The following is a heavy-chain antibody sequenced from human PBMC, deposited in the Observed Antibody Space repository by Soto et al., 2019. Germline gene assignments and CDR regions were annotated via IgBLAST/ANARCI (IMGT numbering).Heavy chain of an antibody. V-gene: IGHV3-53*01. CDR3: ARSARYCTNGVCYTVYGMDA. D-gene: IGHD2-8*01. J-gene: IGHJ6*02. CDR1: GFTVGSNY. CDR2: IYSGGST. Sequence: GGSLILSCAASGFTVGSNYMSWVRQAPGKGLEWVSVIYSGGSTYYADSVKGRFTISRDNSKNTLYLQMNSLRAEDTAVYYCARSARYCTNGVCYTVYGMDAWGQGTTVTVSS.